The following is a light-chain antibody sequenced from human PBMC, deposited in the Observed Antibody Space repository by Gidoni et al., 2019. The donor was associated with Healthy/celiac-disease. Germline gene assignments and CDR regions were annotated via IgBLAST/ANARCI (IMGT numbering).Light chain of an antibody. CDR2: GAS. J-gene: IGKJ3*01. CDR3: QQYGSSLFT. V-gene: IGKV3-20*01. Sequence: IVLTQSPGTRSLSPGERATLSCRASQSVSSSYLAWYQQKPGQAPRLLIYGASSRATGIPDRFSGSGSGTDFTLTISRLEPEDFAVYYCQQYGSSLFTFXPXTKVDIK. CDR1: QSVSSSY.